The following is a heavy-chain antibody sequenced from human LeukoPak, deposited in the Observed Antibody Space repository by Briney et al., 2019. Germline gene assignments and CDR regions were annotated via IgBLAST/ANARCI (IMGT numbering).Heavy chain of an antibody. CDR3: AKQVAVPRTRGFDY. J-gene: IGHJ4*02. D-gene: IGHD6-19*01. CDR2: ISYDGSNK. Sequence: PGRSLRLSCAASGFTFSSYGMHWVRQAPGKGLEWVAVISYDGSNKYYADSVKGRFTISRDNSKNTLYLQMNSLKAEDTAVYYRAKQVAVPRTRGFDYWGQGTLVTVSS. V-gene: IGHV3-30*18. CDR1: GFTFSSYG.